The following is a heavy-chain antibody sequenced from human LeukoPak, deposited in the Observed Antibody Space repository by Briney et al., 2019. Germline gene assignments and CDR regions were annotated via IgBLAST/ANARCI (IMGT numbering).Heavy chain of an antibody. CDR3: ARDRDRTYYYDSRGAFDI. V-gene: IGHV3-53*01. CDR2: IYSGGST. CDR1: GFTVSSNY. J-gene: IGHJ3*02. D-gene: IGHD3-22*01. Sequence: PGGSLRLSCAASGFTVSSNYMSWVRQAPGKGLEWVSVIYSGGSTYYADSVKGRITISRDNSKNTLYLQMDSLRAEDTAVYYCARDRDRTYYYDSRGAFDIWGQGTMVTVSS.